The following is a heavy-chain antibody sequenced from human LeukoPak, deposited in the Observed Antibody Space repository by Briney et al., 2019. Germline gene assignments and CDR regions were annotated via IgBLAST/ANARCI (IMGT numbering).Heavy chain of an antibody. Sequence: GGSLRLSCAASGFTVSSNYMSWVRQAPGKGLEWVSVIYSGGSTYYADSVKGRFTISRDNSKNTLYLQMNSLGAEDTAVYYCAREPRAGYYDSSGYFDYWGQGTLVTVSS. CDR2: IYSGGST. D-gene: IGHD3-22*01. J-gene: IGHJ4*02. CDR1: GFTVSSNY. V-gene: IGHV3-53*01. CDR3: AREPRAGYYDSSGYFDY.